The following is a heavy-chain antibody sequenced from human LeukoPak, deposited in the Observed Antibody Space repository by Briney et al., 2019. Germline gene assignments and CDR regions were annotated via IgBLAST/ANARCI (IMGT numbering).Heavy chain of an antibody. CDR2: IHATGTT. Sequence: SETLSLTCLVSGDSISSYYWTWVRQTAGKGPQWLGRIHATGTTDYNPSLQGRVTISIDKPKNQFSLRLMSVTAADTAIYYCARAFTITSGNYFDPWGQGTLVTVSS. J-gene: IGHJ5*02. CDR3: ARAFTITSGNYFDP. V-gene: IGHV4-4*07. CDR1: GDSISSYY. D-gene: IGHD3-10*01.